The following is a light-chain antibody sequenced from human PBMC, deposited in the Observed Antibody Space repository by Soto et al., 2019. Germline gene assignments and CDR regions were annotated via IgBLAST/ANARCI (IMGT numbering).Light chain of an antibody. Sequence: SQLTKKNSALSASLGDSVTITFRASQTISRWLAWYQQRPGKAPKLLIYDASTLDSGVPSRFSGSGSGTEFTLTISSLQPDDSATYYCQQYSTYWTFGQGTNVDVK. CDR2: DAS. V-gene: IGKV1-5*01. CDR3: QQYSTYWT. CDR1: QTISRW. J-gene: IGKJ1*01.